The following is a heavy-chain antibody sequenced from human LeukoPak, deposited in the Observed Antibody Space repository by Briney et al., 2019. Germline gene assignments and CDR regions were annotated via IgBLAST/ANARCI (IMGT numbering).Heavy chain of an antibody. J-gene: IGHJ3*02. CDR1: GGTFSSYA. D-gene: IGHD1-26*01. V-gene: IGHV1-69*13. Sequence: SVKVSCTASGGTFSSYAISWVRQAPGQGLEWMGGIIPIFGTANYAQKFQGRVTITADESTSTAYMELSSLRSEDTAVYYCASRLGRGSSHAFDIWGQGTMVTVSS. CDR3: ASRLGRGSSHAFDI. CDR2: IIPIFGTA.